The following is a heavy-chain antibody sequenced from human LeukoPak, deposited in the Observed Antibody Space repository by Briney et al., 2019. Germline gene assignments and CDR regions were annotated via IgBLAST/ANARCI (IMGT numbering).Heavy chain of an antibody. CDR1: GFTFSSYS. Sequence: GGSLRLSCAASGFTFSSYSMNWVRQAPGKGLEWVSSISSSSSYIYYADSVKGRFTISRDNAKNSLCLQMNSLRAEDTAVYYCARDGSFWSYGDHLDYWGQGTLVTVSS. D-gene: IGHD4-17*01. CDR3: ARDGSFWSYGDHLDY. V-gene: IGHV3-21*01. CDR2: ISSSSSYI. J-gene: IGHJ4*02.